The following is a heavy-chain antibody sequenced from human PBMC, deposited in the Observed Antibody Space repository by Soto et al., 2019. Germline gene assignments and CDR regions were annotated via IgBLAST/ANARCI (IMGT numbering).Heavy chain of an antibody. CDR3: ARGTQTTVTTRLFDC. CDR2: INSDGTTI. D-gene: IGHD4-17*01. Sequence: EVQLVESGGGLVQTGGSLRLSCAASGFTFSSRWMHWVRQAPGKGLVWVSRINSDGTTITYADSVKGRFTISRDNAKNPLYLQMTSLRAEDTAVYYCARGTQTTVTTRLFDCWGQGTLVTVSS. CDR1: GFTFSSRW. J-gene: IGHJ4*02. V-gene: IGHV3-74*01.